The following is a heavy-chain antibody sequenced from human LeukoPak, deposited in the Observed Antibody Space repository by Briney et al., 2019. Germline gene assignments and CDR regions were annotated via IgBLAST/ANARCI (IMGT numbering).Heavy chain of an antibody. J-gene: IGHJ6*03. CDR3: ARTGYNYLGSYYYYYMDV. D-gene: IGHD5-24*01. CDR1: GYTFTSYG. V-gene: IGHV1-18*01. Sequence: ASVKVSCKASGYTFTSYGISWVRQAPGQGLEWMGWISAYNGNTNYAQKLQGRVTMTTDTSTCTAYMELRSLRSDDTAVYYCARTGYNYLGSYYYYYMDVWGKGTTVTVSS. CDR2: ISAYNGNT.